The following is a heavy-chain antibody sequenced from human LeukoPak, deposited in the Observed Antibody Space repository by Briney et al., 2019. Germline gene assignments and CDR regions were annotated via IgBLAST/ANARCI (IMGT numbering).Heavy chain of an antibody. D-gene: IGHD5-12*01. CDR2: IYYSGTT. Sequence: SETLSLTCTVSGGSISSSNYHWGWIRQPPGRGLEWIGTIYYSGTTYYNPSLKSRVTISVDTSKNQFSLKLSSVTAADTAVYYCARGGGYASPIGYWGQGALVTVSS. CDR1: GGSISSSNYH. V-gene: IGHV4-39*07. J-gene: IGHJ4*02. CDR3: ARGGGYASPIGY.